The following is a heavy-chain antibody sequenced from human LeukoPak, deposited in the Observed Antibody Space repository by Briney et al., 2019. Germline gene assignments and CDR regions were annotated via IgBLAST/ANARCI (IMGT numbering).Heavy chain of an antibody. J-gene: IGHJ4*02. CDR1: GFTFSSYG. CDR2: ISYDGSNK. Sequence: QTGGSLRLSCAASGFTFSSYGMHWVRQAPGKGLEWVAVISYDGSNKYYADSVKGRFTISRDNAKNSLYLQMNSLRAEDTAVYYCARESLRFLGPHYFDYWGQGTLVTVSS. V-gene: IGHV3-30*03. CDR3: ARESLRFLGPHYFDY. D-gene: IGHD3-3*01.